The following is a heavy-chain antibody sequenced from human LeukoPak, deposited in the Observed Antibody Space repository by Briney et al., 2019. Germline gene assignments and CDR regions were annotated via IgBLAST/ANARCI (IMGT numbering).Heavy chain of an antibody. CDR1: GGSFSGYY. CDR3: ARKWGNYYDTSGYYP. CDR2: INHSGST. Sequence: SETLSLTCAVYGGSFSGYYWSWIRQPPGKGLEWIGEINHSGSTNYNPSLKRRVTISVDTSKNQFSLKLSSVTAADTAVYYCARKWGNYYDTSGYYPWGQGTLVTVSS. V-gene: IGHV4-34*01. D-gene: IGHD3-22*01. J-gene: IGHJ5*02.